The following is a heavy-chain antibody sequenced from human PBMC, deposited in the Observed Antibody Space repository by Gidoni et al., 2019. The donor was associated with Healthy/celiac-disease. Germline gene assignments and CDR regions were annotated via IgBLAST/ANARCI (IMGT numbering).Heavy chain of an antibody. CDR3: AVGQGYSSGWYECYYYGMDV. D-gene: IGHD6-19*01. J-gene: IGHJ6*02. CDR1: GYTFTGYY. Sequence: QVQLVQSGAEVKKPGASVKVSCKASGYTFTGYYMHWVRQAPGQGLEWMGWINPNSGGTNYAQKFQGRVTMTRDTSISTAYMELSRLRSDDTAVYYCAVGQGYSSGWYECYYYGMDVWGQGTTVTVSS. CDR2: INPNSGGT. V-gene: IGHV1-2*02.